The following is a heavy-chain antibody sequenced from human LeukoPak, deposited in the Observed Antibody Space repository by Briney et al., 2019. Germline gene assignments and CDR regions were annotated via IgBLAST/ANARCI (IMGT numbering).Heavy chain of an antibody. V-gene: IGHV3-23*01. CDR1: GFTSSTYG. Sequence: GGSLRLSCAASGFTSSTYGMTWVRQAPGKGLEWVSAISGSGGSTYYADAVKGRFTISRDNSKNTLFLQMNSLRGEDTAVYYCAKDRGWFGGSLANFDYWGQGTLVTVSS. J-gene: IGHJ4*02. D-gene: IGHD3-10*01. CDR3: AKDRGWFGGSLANFDY. CDR2: ISGSGGST.